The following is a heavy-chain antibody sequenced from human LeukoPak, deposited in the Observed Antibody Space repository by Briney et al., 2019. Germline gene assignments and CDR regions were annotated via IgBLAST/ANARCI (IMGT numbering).Heavy chain of an antibody. CDR2: INHSGST. CDR1: GGSFSGYY. D-gene: IGHD4-23*01. CDR3: ARGGPVVTPKDFDY. V-gene: IGHV4-34*01. J-gene: IGHJ4*02. Sequence: SETLSLTCAVYGGSFSGYYWSWIRQPPGRGLEWIGEINHSGSTNYNPSLKSRVTISVDTSKNQFFLKLSSVTAADTAVYYCARGGPVVTPKDFDYWGQGTLVTVSS.